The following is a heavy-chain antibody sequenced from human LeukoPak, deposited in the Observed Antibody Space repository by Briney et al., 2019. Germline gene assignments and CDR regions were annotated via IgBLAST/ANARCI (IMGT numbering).Heavy chain of an antibody. J-gene: IGHJ4*02. Sequence: GGSLRLSCVASGFTLSSYWMTWVRQAPGKGLEWLANIKEDGNIQYYLDSVRGRFTISRDNAKTSVYLQLNSLRADDTAVYYCARDVWTGVAVSDYWGQGTLVTVSS. D-gene: IGHD6-19*01. CDR2: IKEDGNIQ. CDR3: ARDVWTGVAVSDY. V-gene: IGHV3-7*01. CDR1: GFTLSSYW.